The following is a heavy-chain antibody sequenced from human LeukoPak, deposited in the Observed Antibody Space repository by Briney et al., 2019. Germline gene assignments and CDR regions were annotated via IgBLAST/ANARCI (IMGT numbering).Heavy chain of an antibody. V-gene: IGHV3-30*04. CDR1: GFTFSNYA. Sequence: GGSLRLSCAASGFTFSNYAMRWVRQAPGKGLEWVAVISYDGSNKYYADSVKGRFTISRDNSKNTLYLQMNSLRAEDTAVYYCARGHTAVTRHFDFWGQGTLVTVSS. D-gene: IGHD4-17*01. J-gene: IGHJ4*02. CDR3: ARGHTAVTRHFDF. CDR2: ISYDGSNK.